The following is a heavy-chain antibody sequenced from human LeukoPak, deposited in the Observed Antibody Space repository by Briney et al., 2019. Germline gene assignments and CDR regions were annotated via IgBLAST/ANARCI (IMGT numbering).Heavy chain of an antibody. CDR3: AREGYYYDSSGPIDY. Sequence: SETLSLTRTVSGGSISSAPYYWSWIRQRPGKGLEWMGYISHSGNTYYNPSLKSRLNISADTSRNQFSLKLRSVTAADTALYFCAREGYYYDSSGPIDYWGQGTRVTVSS. CDR1: GGSISSAPYY. J-gene: IGHJ4*02. D-gene: IGHD3-22*01. V-gene: IGHV4-31*03. CDR2: ISHSGNT.